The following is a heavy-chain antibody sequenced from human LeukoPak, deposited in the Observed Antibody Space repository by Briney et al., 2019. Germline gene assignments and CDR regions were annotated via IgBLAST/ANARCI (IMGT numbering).Heavy chain of an antibody. CDR1: GYTFTSYD. V-gene: IGHV1-8*01. Sequence: ASVKVSYKASGYTFTSYDIIWVRQATGHGLEWIGWINTNSGNTGYAQKFQGRVTMTRKTSIRTAYMELSSLRSEDTAVYYCAREVSSGYPDYWGQGTLVTVSS. CDR3: AREVSSGYPDY. CDR2: INTNSGNT. J-gene: IGHJ4*02. D-gene: IGHD3-22*01.